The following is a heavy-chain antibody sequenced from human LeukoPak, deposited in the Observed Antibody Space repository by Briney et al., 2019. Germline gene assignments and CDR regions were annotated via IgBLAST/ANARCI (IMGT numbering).Heavy chain of an antibody. CDR1: GFRFSTFV. V-gene: IGHV3-23*01. D-gene: IGHD1-26*01. J-gene: IGHJ5*02. CDR3: AKGPGAGTRWFDP. Sequence: PGGSLRLSCAASGFRFSTFVMSWVRQAPGKGLEWVSTGCGSGANTYYADSVKGQFTVSRDNSKNTLYLQLNSLRVEDTAVYYCAKGPGAGTRWFDPWGQGTLVTVSS. CDR2: GCGSGANT.